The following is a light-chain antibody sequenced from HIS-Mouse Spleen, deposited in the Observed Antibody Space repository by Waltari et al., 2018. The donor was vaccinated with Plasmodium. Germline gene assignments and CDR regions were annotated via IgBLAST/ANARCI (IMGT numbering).Light chain of an antibody. J-gene: IGLJ3*02. V-gene: IGLV5-45*03. Sequence: QAVLTQPSSLSASPGASASLTCTLRSGINVGTYRIYWYQHKPVSPPQYLLRYKSDSDKQQGSGFPSRFSGSKDASANAGILLISGLQSEDEADYYCMIWHSSAWVFGGGTKLTVL. CDR1: SGINVGTYR. CDR3: MIWHSSAWV. CDR2: YKSDSDK.